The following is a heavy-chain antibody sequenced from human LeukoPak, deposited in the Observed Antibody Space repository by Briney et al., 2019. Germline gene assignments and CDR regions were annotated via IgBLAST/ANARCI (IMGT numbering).Heavy chain of an antibody. CDR3: TKHSAPVVAAARFDY. J-gene: IGHJ4*02. CDR1: GFTFSSYA. V-gene: IGHV3-30*02. CDR2: IHSDGSNK. D-gene: IGHD2-2*01. Sequence: RGSLRLSCAASGFTFSSYAMHWVRQAPGKGLEWVAFIHSDGSNKHYADSVKGRFTISRDSSKNTLYLQMNSLRTEDTAVYYCTKHSAPVVAAARFDYWGQGTLVTVSS.